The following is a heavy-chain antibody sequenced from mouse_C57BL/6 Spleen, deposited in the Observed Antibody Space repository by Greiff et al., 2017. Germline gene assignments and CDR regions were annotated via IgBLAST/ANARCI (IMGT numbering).Heavy chain of an antibody. V-gene: IGHV5-6*01. J-gene: IGHJ2*01. CDR3: ARKGEFDY. CDR2: ISSGGSYT. Sequence: EVKVVESGGDLVKPGGSLKLSCAASGFTFSSYGMSWVRQTPDKRLEWVATISSGGSYTYYPDSVKGRFTISRDNAKNTLYLQMSSLKAEDTAMYYCARKGEFDYWGQGTTLTVSS. CDR1: GFTFSSYG.